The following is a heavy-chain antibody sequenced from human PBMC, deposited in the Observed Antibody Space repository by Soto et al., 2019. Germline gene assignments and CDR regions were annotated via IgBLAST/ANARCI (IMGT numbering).Heavy chain of an antibody. V-gene: IGHV4-59*01. CDR3: ARVQQLAVFWYFDL. Sequence: QVQLQESGPGLVKPSETLSLTCTVSGGSISSYYWSWIRQPPGKGLGWIGYIYYSGSTNYNPSLRSRVTISVDTSKNQFSLKLSSVTAADTAVYYCARVQQLAVFWYFDLWGRGTLVTVSS. CDR1: GGSISSYY. CDR2: IYYSGST. J-gene: IGHJ2*01. D-gene: IGHD6-13*01.